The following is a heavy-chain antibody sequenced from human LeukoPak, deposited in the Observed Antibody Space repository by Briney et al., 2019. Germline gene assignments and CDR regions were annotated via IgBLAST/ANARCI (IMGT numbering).Heavy chain of an antibody. D-gene: IGHD3-3*01. CDR3: ATGTIFGVLLQ. CDR2: IYYSGST. Sequence: SETLSLTCTVSGGSISSSGSFWGWIRQPPGKGLEWIATIYYSGSTYYNPSHKRRVTISVDTSKNQFSLKLSSVAAADTALYYCATGTIFGVLLQWGQGTVVTVSS. CDR1: GGSISSSGSF. V-gene: IGHV4-39*01. J-gene: IGHJ4*02.